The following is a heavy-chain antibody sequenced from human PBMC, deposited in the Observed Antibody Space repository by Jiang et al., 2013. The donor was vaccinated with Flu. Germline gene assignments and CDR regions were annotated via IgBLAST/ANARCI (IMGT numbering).Heavy chain of an antibody. CDR2: VYYSGFT. Sequence: GLVKPSETLSLTCTVSGGSISSSSYYWGWIRQPPGKGLEWIGYVYYSGFTNSNPSLKSRVTISVDTSKNQLSLKLNSVTAADTAVYYCARHRSPNGLDYWGQGTLVTVSS. J-gene: IGHJ4*02. V-gene: IGHV4-39*01. D-gene: IGHD2-8*01. CDR3: ARHRSPNGLDY. CDR1: GGSISSSSYY.